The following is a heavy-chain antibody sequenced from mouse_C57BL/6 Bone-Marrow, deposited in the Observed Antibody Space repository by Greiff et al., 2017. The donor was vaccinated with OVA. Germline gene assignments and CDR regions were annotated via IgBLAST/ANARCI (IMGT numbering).Heavy chain of an antibody. Sequence: VKLVESGPGLVAPSQSLSITCTVSGFSSTSYGVDWVRQPPGKGLEWLGVIWGGGSTNYNSALMSRLSISKDNSKSQVFLKMNSLQTDDTAMYYGAKAPITTVGSYAMDYWGQGTSVTVSS. D-gene: IGHD1-1*01. CDR3: AKAPITTVGSYAMDY. V-gene: IGHV2-9*01. CDR2: IWGGGST. J-gene: IGHJ4*01. CDR1: GFSSTSYG.